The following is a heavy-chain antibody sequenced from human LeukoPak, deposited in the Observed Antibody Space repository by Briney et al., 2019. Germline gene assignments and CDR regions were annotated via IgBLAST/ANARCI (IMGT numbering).Heavy chain of an antibody. CDR1: GFTFRNYV. CDR2: TSSDLNVK. Sequence: GGSLRLSCAASGFTFRNYVIHWVRQAPGKGLEWVAVTSSDLNVKLYADSVKGRFTISRDNSRSTLYLQMNSLRPEDTAIYYCAREGYYRSGSPPSLYFDYWGQGTLVTVST. D-gene: IGHD3-10*01. CDR3: AREGYYRSGSPPSLYFDY. V-gene: IGHV3-30-3*01. J-gene: IGHJ4*02.